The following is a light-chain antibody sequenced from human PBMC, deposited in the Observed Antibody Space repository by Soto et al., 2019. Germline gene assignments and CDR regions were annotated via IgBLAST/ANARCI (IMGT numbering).Light chain of an antibody. J-gene: IGKJ1*01. V-gene: IGKV3-20*01. CDR2: GAS. CDR3: QQYGGMWT. Sequence: EIVLTQSAGTLSLSPGERATLSCRASQSVRSSYLAWYQQKPGQAPRLLIQGASSRATGIPDRFSGSGSGTDFTLTINRLEPEDFAVYYCQQYGGMWTFGQGTKVEIK. CDR1: QSVRSSY.